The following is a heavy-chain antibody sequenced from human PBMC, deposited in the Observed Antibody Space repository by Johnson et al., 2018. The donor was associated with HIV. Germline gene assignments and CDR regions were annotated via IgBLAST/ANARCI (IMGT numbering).Heavy chain of an antibody. V-gene: IGHV3-30-3*01. CDR2: ISSDGYNK. J-gene: IGHJ3*02. D-gene: IGHD1-26*01. CDR3: ARGLELYLDLGWDDAFDI. CDR1: GFTFSSYA. Sequence: QMLLVESGGGVVQPGRSLRLSCAASGFTFSSYAMHWVRQAPGKGLEWVASISSDGYNKYYADSVKGRFTISRDSSEKTLYLQMNSLRPEDTAVYYCARGLELYLDLGWDDAFDIWGQGTMVTVSS.